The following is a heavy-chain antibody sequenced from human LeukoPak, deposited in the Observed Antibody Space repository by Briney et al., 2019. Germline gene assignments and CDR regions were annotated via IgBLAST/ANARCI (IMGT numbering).Heavy chain of an antibody. Sequence: ASVKVSCKASGYAFTSYYMHWVRQAPGQGLEWMGMINPSGGSTSYAQEFQGRVTMTRDMSTSTVYMELSSLRSEDTAVFYCARRAVPAATEYYFDYWGQGTLVTVSS. CDR2: INPSGGST. V-gene: IGHV1-46*01. J-gene: IGHJ4*02. CDR3: ARRAVPAATEYYFDY. CDR1: GYAFTSYY. D-gene: IGHD2-2*01.